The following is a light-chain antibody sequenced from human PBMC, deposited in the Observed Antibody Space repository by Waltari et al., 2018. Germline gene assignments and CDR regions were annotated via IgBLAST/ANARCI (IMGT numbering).Light chain of an antibody. CDR2: EAS. CDR1: QGITND. V-gene: IGKV1-13*02. Sequence: IQVTQSPSSLSASVGDRVTITCRASQGITNDLAWYQQKPGETPKLLISEASSLQSGIPSRFSGSGSGSNFTLTISSMQTEDFATYYCQHYYSSPHTFGQGTKVEVK. CDR3: QHYYSSPHT. J-gene: IGKJ2*01.